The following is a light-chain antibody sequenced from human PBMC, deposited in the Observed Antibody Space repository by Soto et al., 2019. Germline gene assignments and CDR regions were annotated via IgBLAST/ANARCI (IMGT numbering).Light chain of an antibody. Sequence: IVLTQSPATLSLSPGERATLSCGASQYINNNFLAWYQKKPGLAPRLLIFDASFRAPGIPDRFSGSGSGDVFTLTIKRLEPEDSAVYFCHYTSASPTFGGGTEVEIK. V-gene: IGKV3D-20*01. J-gene: IGKJ4*01. CDR3: HYTSASPT. CDR2: DAS. CDR1: QYINNNF.